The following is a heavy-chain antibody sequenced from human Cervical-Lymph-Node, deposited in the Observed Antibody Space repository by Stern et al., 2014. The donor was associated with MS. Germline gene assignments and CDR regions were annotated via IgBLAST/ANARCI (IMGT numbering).Heavy chain of an antibody. CDR2: IYLDGSNQ. V-gene: IGHV3-30*18. Sequence: QVQLVESGGGVVRPGGSRGSSVAAPGLPFGSYGWHWVGQAPARGLGWGEVIYLDGSNQYYADSVKGRFTISRDNSKNTLYLQMNSLRAEDTAVYYCAKDLGGSYYHYYYGMDVWGQGTTVTVSS. CDR1: GLPFGSYG. D-gene: IGHD1-26*01. J-gene: IGHJ6*02. CDR3: AKDLGGSYYHYYYGMDV.